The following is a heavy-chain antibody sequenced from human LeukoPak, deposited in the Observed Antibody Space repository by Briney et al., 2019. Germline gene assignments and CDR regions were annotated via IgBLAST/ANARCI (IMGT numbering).Heavy chain of an antibody. Sequence: GGSLRLPCAASGFTVSSHYMSWVRQAPGKGLEWVSVIYSGGSTYYADSVKGRFTISRDNSKNTLYLQMNSLRADDTAVYSCTRHYLFDPWGQGTLVTVSS. CDR1: GFTVSSHY. V-gene: IGHV3-66*02. J-gene: IGHJ5*02. CDR2: IYSGGST. CDR3: TRHYLFDP.